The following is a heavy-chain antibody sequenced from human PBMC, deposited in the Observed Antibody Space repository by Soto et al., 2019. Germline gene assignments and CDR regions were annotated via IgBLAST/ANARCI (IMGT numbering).Heavy chain of an antibody. D-gene: IGHD1-1*01. V-gene: IGHV3-7*05. CDR3: ARGAMAGNEVPGE. Sequence: EGQLVESGGGLVQPGGSLRLSCQVSGFTFRSYWMTWVRRAPGKGLEWVANINLDGSEKYYVDAVKGRFTISRDNAKKLVLLDLRDLRANDTAVYYCARGAMAGNEVPGEWGQGTLVTVSS. CDR1: GFTFRSYW. CDR2: INLDGSEK. J-gene: IGHJ1*01.